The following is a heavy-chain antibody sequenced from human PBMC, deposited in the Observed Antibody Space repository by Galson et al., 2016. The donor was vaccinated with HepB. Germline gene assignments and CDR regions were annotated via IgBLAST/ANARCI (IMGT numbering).Heavy chain of an antibody. V-gene: IGHV3-23*01. CDR3: AKEGGSYPYYYAS. J-gene: IGHJ4*02. CDR1: GFTFSYIA. D-gene: IGHD1-26*01. CDR2: ISGSGGSP. Sequence: SLRLSCAASGFTFSYIAMSWVRQAPGKGLEWVSAISGSGGSPYYADSVKGRFTISRDNFKNTVFLKMNTLRPEDTAIYYCAKEGGSYPYYYASWGQGTLVTVSS.